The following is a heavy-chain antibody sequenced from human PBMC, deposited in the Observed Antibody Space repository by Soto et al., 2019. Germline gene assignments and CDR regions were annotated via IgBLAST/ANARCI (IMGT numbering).Heavy chain of an antibody. Sequence: PGGSLRLSCAASGFTFSSYGMHWVRQAPGKGLEWVAVIWYDGSNKYYTDSVKGRFTISRDNSMNTLNLQMNSLRTEDTAVYYCARAQYYDTSGLYAMDVWGQGSTVTV. CDR2: IWYDGSNK. CDR1: GFTFSSYG. D-gene: IGHD3-22*01. J-gene: IGHJ6*01. CDR3: ARAQYYDTSGLYAMDV. V-gene: IGHV3-33*01.